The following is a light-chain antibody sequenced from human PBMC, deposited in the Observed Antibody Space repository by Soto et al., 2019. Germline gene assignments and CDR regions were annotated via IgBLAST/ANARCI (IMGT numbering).Light chain of an antibody. CDR1: GSDIGAYNY. CDR2: GVT. Sequence: QSVLTQPASVSGSPGQSITISCTGSGSDIGAYNYVSWYQQHPGKAPKLLIHGVTRRPPGVSSRFSASKSAYTASLTISGLQAEDEANYYCSSFTTSYFDVFGPGTKVTVL. V-gene: IGLV2-14*01. CDR3: SSFTTSYFDV. J-gene: IGLJ1*01.